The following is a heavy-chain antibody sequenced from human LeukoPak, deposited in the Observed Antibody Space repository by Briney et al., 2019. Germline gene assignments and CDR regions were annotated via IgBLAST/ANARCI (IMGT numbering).Heavy chain of an antibody. J-gene: IGHJ6*03. D-gene: IGHD1-26*01. Sequence: GGSLRLFCAASGFTFSSYEMNWVRQAPGKGLEWVSYISSSGSTIYYADSVKGRFTISRDNAKNSLYLQMDSLRVEDTAEYYCARDPYSGNYGAYYYYYMDVWGKGTTVTVSS. CDR3: ARDPYSGNYGAYYYYYMDV. V-gene: IGHV3-48*03. CDR2: ISSSGSTI. CDR1: GFTFSSYE.